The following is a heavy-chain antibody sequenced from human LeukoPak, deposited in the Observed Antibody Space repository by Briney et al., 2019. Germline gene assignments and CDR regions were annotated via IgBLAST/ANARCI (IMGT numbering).Heavy chain of an antibody. CDR2: IWYDGSNK. V-gene: IGHV3-33*01. Sequence: GGSLRLSCAASGFTFSSYGMHWVRQAPGKGLEWVAVIWYDGSNKYYADSVKGRFTISRDNSKNTLYLQMNSLRAEDTAVYYCASLHDYGDYLHDYWGQGTLVTVSS. J-gene: IGHJ4*02. D-gene: IGHD4-17*01. CDR3: ASLHDYGDYLHDY. CDR1: GFTFSSYG.